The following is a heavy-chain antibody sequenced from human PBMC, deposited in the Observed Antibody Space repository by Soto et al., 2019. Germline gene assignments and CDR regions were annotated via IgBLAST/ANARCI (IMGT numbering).Heavy chain of an antibody. D-gene: IGHD2-8*01. J-gene: IGHJ4*02. CDR2: ISYDGSNK. CDR3: AKDIVLMVYALQEHVPFAY. V-gene: IGHV3-30*18. CDR1: GFTFSSYG. Sequence: SGGSLRLSCAASGFTFSSYGMHWVRQAPGKGLEWVAVISYDGSNKYYADSVKGRFTISRDNSKNTLYLQMNSLRAEDTAVYYCAKDIVLMVYALQEHVPFAYWGQGTLVTVSS.